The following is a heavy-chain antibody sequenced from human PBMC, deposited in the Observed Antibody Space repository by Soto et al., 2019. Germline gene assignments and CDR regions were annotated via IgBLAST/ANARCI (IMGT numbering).Heavy chain of an antibody. Sequence: PGGSLRLSCAASGFTFSNAWMNWFRQAPGKGLEWVGFIRSKAFGGTTEYAASVKGRFTISRDDSNSIAYLQMNSLKSEDTAVYSCTRRDSSGPGFDYWGQGTLVTVSS. J-gene: IGHJ4*02. CDR1: GFTFSNAW. D-gene: IGHD6-19*01. CDR3: TRRDSSGPGFDY. V-gene: IGHV3-49*03. CDR2: IRSKAFGGTT.